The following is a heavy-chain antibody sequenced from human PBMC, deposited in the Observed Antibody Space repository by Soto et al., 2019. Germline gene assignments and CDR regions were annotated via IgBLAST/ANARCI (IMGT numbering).Heavy chain of an antibody. CDR1: GYTVTGYG. CDR3: GRYGSGGLIDS. Sequence: QVQLVQSGAEVKKPGASVKVSCKTSGYTVTGYGISWVRQAPGHGLEWMGWISVCNGNTKYGQNIQDRVIMTTYIAPSTAYIELRSLRYDATAVYFCGRYGSGGLIDSGGQGTMLIVSS. D-gene: IGHD1-26*01. J-gene: IGHJ3*01. V-gene: IGHV1-18*01. CDR2: ISVCNGNT.